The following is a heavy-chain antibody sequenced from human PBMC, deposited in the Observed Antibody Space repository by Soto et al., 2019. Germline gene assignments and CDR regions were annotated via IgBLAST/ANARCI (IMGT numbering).Heavy chain of an antibody. D-gene: IGHD5-12*01. V-gene: IGHV3-23*01. CDR1: GFTFSSYA. CDR2: ISGSGGST. CDR3: AKDGAVEMATIPYYFDY. Sequence: GGSLRLSCAASGFTFSSYAMSWVRQAPGKGLEWVSAISGSGGSTYYADSVKGRFTISRDNSKNTLYLQMNSLRAEDTAVYYCAKDGAVEMATIPYYFDYWGQGTLVTVS. J-gene: IGHJ4*02.